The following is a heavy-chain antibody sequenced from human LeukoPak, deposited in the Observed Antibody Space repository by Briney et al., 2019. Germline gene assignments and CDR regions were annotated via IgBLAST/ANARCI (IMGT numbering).Heavy chain of an antibody. V-gene: IGHV4-61*02. D-gene: IGHD5-18*01. CDR3: ARVLEGTAMDPSAVYFDY. CDR2: IYTSGST. CDR1: GGSISSGSYY. Sequence: SETLSLTCTVSGGSISSGSYYWSWIRQPAGKGLEWIGRIYTSGSTNYNPSLKSRVTISVDRSKNQFSLKLSSVTAADAAVYYCARVLEGTAMDPSAVYFDYWGQGTLVTVSS. J-gene: IGHJ4*02.